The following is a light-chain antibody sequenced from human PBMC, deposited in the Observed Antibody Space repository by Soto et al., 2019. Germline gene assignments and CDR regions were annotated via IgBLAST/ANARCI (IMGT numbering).Light chain of an antibody. J-gene: IGKJ4*01. CDR2: HAS. CDR1: QSVGRDY. Sequence: EIVLTQSPGSLSLSPGEGATLSCRASQSVGRDYLAWYQQKPGQAPRLLIYHASSRATGIPDRFSGSGSGTDFTLTISRLEPEDFAEFYCQQYASSPLTFGGGTKVEIK. CDR3: QQYASSPLT. V-gene: IGKV3-20*01.